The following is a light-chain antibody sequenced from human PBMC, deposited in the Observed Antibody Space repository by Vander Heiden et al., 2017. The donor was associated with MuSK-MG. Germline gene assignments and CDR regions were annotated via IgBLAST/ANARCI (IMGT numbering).Light chain of an antibody. Sequence: QAALTQPASVSGSPGQSVTISCAGTSSDVGSNNLVSWYQQHPGKAPKLIIYEVRKRPLGISNRFSGSKSGNTASLTISGLQADDEADYYCCSYAGAPLVVGGTRLFGGGTKLTVL. CDR1: SSDVGSNNL. CDR3: CSYAGAPLVVGGTRL. CDR2: EVR. J-gene: IGLJ3*02. V-gene: IGLV2-23*02.